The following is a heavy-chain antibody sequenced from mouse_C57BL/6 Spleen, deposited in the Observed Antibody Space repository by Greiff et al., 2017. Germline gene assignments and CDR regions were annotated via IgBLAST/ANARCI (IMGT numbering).Heavy chain of an antibody. CDR3: ARSDYYGSNNYFDY. V-gene: IGHV1-54*01. CDR1: GYAFTNYL. J-gene: IGHJ2*01. Sequence: QVQLKESGAELVRPGTSVKVSCKASGYAFTNYLIEWVKQRPGQGLEWIGVINPGSGGTNYNEKFKGKATLTADKSSSTAYMQLSSLTSEDSAVYFCARSDYYGSNNYFDYWGQGTTLTVSS. D-gene: IGHD1-1*01. CDR2: INPGSGGT.